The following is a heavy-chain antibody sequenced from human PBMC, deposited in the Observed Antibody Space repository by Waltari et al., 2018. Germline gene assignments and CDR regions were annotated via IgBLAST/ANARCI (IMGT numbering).Heavy chain of an antibody. CDR2: IHTTGST. D-gene: IGHD1-26*01. Sequence: QVHLQESGPGLVKPSQPLSLTRTVPGGPLSIGRNYWTWIRQPAGKGLEWIGRIHTTGSTNYNPSLKRRVTISIDTSKNQFFLNLSSVTAADTAVYYCARQWASTRATWGQGTLVTVSS. J-gene: IGHJ5*02. CDR1: GGPLSIGRNY. CDR3: ARQWASTRAT. V-gene: IGHV4-61*02.